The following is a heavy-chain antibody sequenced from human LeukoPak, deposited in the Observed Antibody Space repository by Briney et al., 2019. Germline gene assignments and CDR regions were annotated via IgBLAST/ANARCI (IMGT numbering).Heavy chain of an antibody. V-gene: IGHV4-39*07. D-gene: IGHD3-22*01. CDR1: GGSVSSGSYY. J-gene: IGHJ4*02. CDR3: AREWDYYDSSGYVDY. CDR2: INHSGST. Sequence: SETLSLTCTVSGGSVSSGSYYWSWIRQPPGKGLEWIGEINHSGSTNYNPSLKSRVTISVDTSKNQFSLKLSSVTAADTAVYYCAREWDYYDSSGYVDYWGQGTLVTVSS.